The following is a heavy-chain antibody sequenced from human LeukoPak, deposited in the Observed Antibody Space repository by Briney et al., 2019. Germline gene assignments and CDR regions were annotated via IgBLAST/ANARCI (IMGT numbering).Heavy chain of an antibody. CDR2: INSDESST. CDR1: GFTFSSYW. Sequence: GGSLRLSCAASGFTFSSYWMHWVRQAPGKGLVWVSRINSDESSTSYADSVKGRFTISRDNAKNTLYLQMNSLRVEDTAVYYCERGPRIAVAGYYFAYWGQGTLVTVS. CDR3: ERGPRIAVAGYYFAY. J-gene: IGHJ4*02. V-gene: IGHV3-74*01. D-gene: IGHD6-19*01.